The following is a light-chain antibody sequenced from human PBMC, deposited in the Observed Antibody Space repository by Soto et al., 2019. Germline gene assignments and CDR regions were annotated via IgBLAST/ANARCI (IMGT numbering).Light chain of an antibody. Sequence: QSALPRPASVSGSPGQSFTISCTGTSSDVGGYKYVSWYQHHPDKAPKLIIFEASNRPSGISSRFSGSKSGNTTSLTISGLQDEDEADYYYASYTSSSTTLIFGRGTKLTVL. CDR3: ASYTSSSTTLI. J-gene: IGLJ2*01. CDR2: EAS. CDR1: SSDVGGYKY. V-gene: IGLV2-14*01.